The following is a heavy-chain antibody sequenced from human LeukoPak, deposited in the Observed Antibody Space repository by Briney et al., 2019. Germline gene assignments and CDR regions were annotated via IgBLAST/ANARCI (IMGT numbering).Heavy chain of an antibody. D-gene: IGHD3-10*01. CDR1: GGSISSYY. J-gene: IGHJ3*02. CDR3: ARSGAHDAFDI. V-gene: IGHV4-59*01. Sequence: PSETLSLTCTVSGGSISSYYWSWIKQPPGKGLEWIGYIYYSGSTNYNPSLKSRVTISVDTSKNQFSVKLSSVTAADTAVYYCARSGAHDAFDIWGQGTMVTVSS. CDR2: IYYSGST.